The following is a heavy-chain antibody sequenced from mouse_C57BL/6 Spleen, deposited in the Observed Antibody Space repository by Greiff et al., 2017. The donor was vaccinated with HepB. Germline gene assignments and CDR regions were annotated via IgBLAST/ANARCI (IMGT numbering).Heavy chain of an antibody. CDR3: ARKDYYGSSYDYFDY. Sequence: EVQLQQSGPELVKPGASVKISCKASGYSFTGYYMNWVKQSPEKSLEWIGEINPSTGGTTYNQKFKAKATLTVDKSSSTAYMQLKSLTSEDSAVYYCARKDYYGSSYDYFDYWGQGTTLTVSS. CDR1: GYSFTGYY. J-gene: IGHJ2*01. D-gene: IGHD1-1*01. V-gene: IGHV1-42*01. CDR2: INPSTGGT.